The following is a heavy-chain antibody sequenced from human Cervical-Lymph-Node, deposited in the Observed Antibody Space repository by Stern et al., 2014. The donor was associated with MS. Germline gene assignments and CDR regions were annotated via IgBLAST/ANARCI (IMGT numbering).Heavy chain of an antibody. CDR2: INSDGNIT. J-gene: IGHJ5*02. Sequence: VQLVEYGGGLVQPGGSLRLSCEGSGFTFSTYWMQWVRQAPGKGLVWVSRINSDGNITNYAASVKGRFTIARDNTQNTLYLQMNSLRVDDTAVYYCTNWNYLAWGQGTLVTVSS. D-gene: IGHD1-7*01. CDR1: GFTFSTYW. V-gene: IGHV3-74*02. CDR3: TNWNYLA.